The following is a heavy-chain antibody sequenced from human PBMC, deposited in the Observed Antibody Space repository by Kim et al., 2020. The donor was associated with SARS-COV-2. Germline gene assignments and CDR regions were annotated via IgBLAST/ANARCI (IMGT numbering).Heavy chain of an antibody. CDR1: GFTFSSYW. V-gene: IGHV3-7*01. Sequence: GGSLRLSCAASGFTFSSYWMTWVRQAPGKGLEWVANIKQDGSAEYYVDSVKGRFTISRDNAKNSLYLQMNSLRGEETAVYYCVRDSTFGGVIGFDFWGQGTLVTVSS. CDR3: VRDSTFGGVIGFDF. CDR2: IKQDGSAE. D-gene: IGHD3-16*02. J-gene: IGHJ4*02.